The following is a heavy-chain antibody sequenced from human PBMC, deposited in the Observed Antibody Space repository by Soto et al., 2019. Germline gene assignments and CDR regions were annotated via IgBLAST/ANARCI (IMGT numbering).Heavy chain of an antibody. CDR3: ARVGALGSSSCFDY. CDR1: GGSISGYY. J-gene: IGHJ4*02. Sequence: SETLSLTCTVSGGSISGYYWSWIRQPPGKGLEWIGYMYNTGSTVYNPSFKSRVTISVDTSKNQFSLKLSSVTAADTAVYFCARVGALGSSSCFDYWGQGTLVTVSS. CDR2: MYNTGST. D-gene: IGHD6-13*01. V-gene: IGHV4-59*12.